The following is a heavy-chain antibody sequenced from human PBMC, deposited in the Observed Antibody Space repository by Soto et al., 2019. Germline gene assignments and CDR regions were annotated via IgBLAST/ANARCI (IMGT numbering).Heavy chain of an antibody. CDR3: VIDWAAVGPFDL. V-gene: IGHV1-18*01. J-gene: IGHJ4*02. CDR1: GYTFTSYG. CDR2: ISAYNGNT. Sequence: QVQLVQSGAEVKKPGASVKVSCKASGYTFTSYGISWVRQAPGQGLEWMGWISAYNGNTNYAQKLQGRVTMTTDTSPITAFSELRSLRPDYTAVYSCVIDWAAVGPFDLWGQGTLVTVSS. D-gene: IGHD3-16*01.